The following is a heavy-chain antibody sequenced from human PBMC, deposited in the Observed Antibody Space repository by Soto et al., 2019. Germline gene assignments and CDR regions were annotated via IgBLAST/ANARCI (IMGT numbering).Heavy chain of an antibody. CDR2: IYYSGST. CDR1: GGSISSSSYY. V-gene: IGHV4-39*01. D-gene: IGHD5-12*01. CDR3: ARIVVWLIFDY. Sequence: QLQLQESGPGLVKPSETLSLTCTVSGGSISSSSYYWGWFRQPPGKGLEWIGSIYYSGSTYYNPSLKSRVTISVDTSKNQFSLKLSSVTAADTAVYYCARIVVWLIFDYWGQGTLVTVSS. J-gene: IGHJ4*02.